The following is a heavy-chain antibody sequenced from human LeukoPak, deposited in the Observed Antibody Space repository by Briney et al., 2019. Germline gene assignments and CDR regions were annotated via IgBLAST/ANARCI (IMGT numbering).Heavy chain of an antibody. V-gene: IGHV7-4-1*02. CDR3: ARALSIAAAAGGY. J-gene: IGHJ4*02. Sequence: ASVKVSCKGSGYSFTGYAMNWVRQAPGQGLEWRGWINTNTGNPTYAQGFTGRMVFSLDSAVTTAYLQISSLKTEDTAVYYCARALSIAAAAGGYWGQGTLVTVSS. D-gene: IGHD6-13*01. CDR1: GYSFTGYA. CDR2: INTNTGNP.